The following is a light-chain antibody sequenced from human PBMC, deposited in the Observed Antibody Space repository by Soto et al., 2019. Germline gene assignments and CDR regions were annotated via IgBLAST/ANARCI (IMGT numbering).Light chain of an antibody. CDR2: EGN. Sequence: QSALTQPASVSGSPGQSITISCTGTSSDVGSYNLVSWYQQHPGKAPKLMIYEGNERPSGVSNRFSGSKSGNTASLTISGLQAEDEADYYCCSYAGSSTWVVGGGTKVTVL. J-gene: IGLJ3*02. CDR3: CSYAGSSTWV. V-gene: IGLV2-23*01. CDR1: SSDVGSYNL.